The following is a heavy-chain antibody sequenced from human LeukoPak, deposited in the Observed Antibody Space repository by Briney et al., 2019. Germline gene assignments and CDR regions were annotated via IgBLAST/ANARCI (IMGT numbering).Heavy chain of an antibody. D-gene: IGHD1-26*01. V-gene: IGHV4-39*01. Sequence: SETLSLTCTVSGGTISSSSYYWGWIRQPPGKGLEWIGSIYYSGSTYYNPSLKSRVTISVDTSKNQFSLKLSSVTAADTAVYYCARRVGPNYYYYYMHVWGKGTTVTVSS. CDR1: GGTISSSSYY. CDR2: IYYSGST. J-gene: IGHJ6*03. CDR3: ARRVGPNYYYYYMHV.